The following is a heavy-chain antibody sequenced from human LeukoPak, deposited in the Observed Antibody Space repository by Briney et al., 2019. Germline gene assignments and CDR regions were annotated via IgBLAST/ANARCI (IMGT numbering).Heavy chain of an antibody. Sequence: PGGSLRLTCTASGFTISSNSMNWVRHAPGKGLEWVSSISSSSSYISYADSVKGRFTICRDNDKNPLYLQMNSPRAEDTAVYYCARERPLYPGIAAAGEKDAFDICGQGTMVTDSS. CDR3: ARERPLYPGIAAAGEKDAFDI. CDR1: GFTISSNS. D-gene: IGHD6-13*01. V-gene: IGHV3-21*01. J-gene: IGHJ3*02. CDR2: ISSSSSYI.